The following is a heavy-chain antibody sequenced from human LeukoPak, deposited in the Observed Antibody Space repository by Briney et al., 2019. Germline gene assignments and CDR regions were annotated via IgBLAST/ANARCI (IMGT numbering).Heavy chain of an antibody. Sequence: GGSLRLSCAASGFTFSSYGMHWVRQAPGKGLEWVSVIYSGGSMYYADSVRGRFTISRDNSKNTLYLQMNSLRAEDAAVYSCARDPSRGLYYFDHWGQGTLVTVSS. V-gene: IGHV3-NL1*01. J-gene: IGHJ4*02. CDR3: ARDPSRGLYYFDH. D-gene: IGHD3/OR15-3a*01. CDR1: GFTFSSYG. CDR2: IYSGGSM.